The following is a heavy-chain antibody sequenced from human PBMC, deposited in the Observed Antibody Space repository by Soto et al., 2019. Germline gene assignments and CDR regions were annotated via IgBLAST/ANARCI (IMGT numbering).Heavy chain of an antibody. Sequence: SETLSLTCTVSGGSISSYYWSWIRQPPGKGLEWIGYIYYSGSTNYNPSLKSRVTISVDTSKNQFSLKLSSVTAADTAVYYCARWAPKVLGTYYDFWSGYYLDGMDVWGQGTTVTVSS. CDR2: IYYSGST. CDR3: ARWAPKVLGTYYDFWSGYYLDGMDV. D-gene: IGHD3-3*01. CDR1: GGSISSYY. V-gene: IGHV4-59*01. J-gene: IGHJ6*02.